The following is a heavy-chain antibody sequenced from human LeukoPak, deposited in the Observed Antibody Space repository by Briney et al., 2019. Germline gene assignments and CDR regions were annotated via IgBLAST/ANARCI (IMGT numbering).Heavy chain of an antibody. V-gene: IGHV3-30*02. D-gene: IGHD4-17*01. J-gene: IGHJ4*02. CDR2: IRYDGSNK. CDR1: GCTFSSYC. Sequence: GGSLRLFCSASGCTFSSYCMHWVLQAPGKGLEGVAVIRYDGSNKYYADSVKGRFTISRDNSKNTLYLQMNSLRAEDTAVYYCAKDRTVTTTPYYFDYWGQGTLVTVSS. CDR3: AKDRTVTTTPYYFDY.